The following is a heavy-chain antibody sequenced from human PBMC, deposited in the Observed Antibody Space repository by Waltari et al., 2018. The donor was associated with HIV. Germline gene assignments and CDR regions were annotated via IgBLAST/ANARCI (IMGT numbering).Heavy chain of an antibody. V-gene: IGHV3-74*01. J-gene: IGHJ5*02. D-gene: IGHD3-10*01. CDR2: ITSDGSST. CDR1: GFTFSSYC. Sequence: EVQLVESGGGFVQPGGSLRLSCAASGFTFSSYCMPWVRQAPGKGLVWVSRITSDGSSTSYADSVKGRFTISRDNAKNTLYLQMNSLRAEDTVVYYCARESEGYYASGTGNWFDPWGQGTLVTVSS. CDR3: ARESEGYYASGTGNWFDP.